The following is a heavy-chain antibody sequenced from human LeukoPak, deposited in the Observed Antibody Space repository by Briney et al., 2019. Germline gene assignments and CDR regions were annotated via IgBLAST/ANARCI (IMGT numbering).Heavy chain of an antibody. D-gene: IGHD2-15*01. J-gene: IGHJ4*02. CDR1: GGSLSSYY. V-gene: IGHV4-59*01. CDR3: ARDQGSVVVVAAHY. CDR2: IYFSGST. Sequence: SETLSLTCTVSGGSLSSYYWSWIRQPPGKGLEWIGHIYFSGSTNYNASLQSRVTISVDTSKNQFSLNLKSVTAADTAVYYCARDQGSVVVVAAHYWGQGTLVTVSS.